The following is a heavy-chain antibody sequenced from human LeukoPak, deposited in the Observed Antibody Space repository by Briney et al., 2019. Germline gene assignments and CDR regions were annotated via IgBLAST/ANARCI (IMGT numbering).Heavy chain of an antibody. Sequence: GSLRLSCAASGFTFSSNWMHWVRQAPGKGLVWVSRSNEDGSTTNYADSVKGRFTISRDNAKNTLYLQMNSLTAEDTAVYYCVRDLGGRSGHWGQGTLVTVSS. V-gene: IGHV3-74*01. J-gene: IGHJ4*02. CDR2: SNEDGSTT. CDR1: GFTFSSNW. CDR3: VRDLGGRSGH. D-gene: IGHD1-26*01.